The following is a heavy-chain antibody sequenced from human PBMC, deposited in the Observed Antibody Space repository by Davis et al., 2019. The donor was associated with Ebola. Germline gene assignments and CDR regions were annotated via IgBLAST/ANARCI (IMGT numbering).Heavy chain of an antibody. D-gene: IGHD6-19*01. CDR2: IYYSGST. CDR3: ARDSSGWYGNAFDI. V-gene: IGHV4-31*03. J-gene: IGHJ3*02. Sequence: MPSETLSLTCTVSGGSISSGGYYWSWIRQHPGKGLEWIGYIYYSGSTNYNPSLKSRVTISVDKSKNQFSLKLSSVTAADTAVYYCARDSSGWYGNAFDIWGQGTMVTVSS. CDR1: GGSISSGGYY.